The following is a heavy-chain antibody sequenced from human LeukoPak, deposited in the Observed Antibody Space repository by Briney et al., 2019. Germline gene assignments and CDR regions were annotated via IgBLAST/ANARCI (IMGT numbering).Heavy chain of an antibody. Sequence: SETLSLTCAVYGGSFSGYYWSWIRQPPGKGLEWIGEINHSGSTNYNPSLKSRVTISVGTSKNQFSLKLSSVTAADTAVYYCARRLGDDYVWGSYRFHFYFDYWGQGTLVTVSS. CDR1: GGSFSGYY. CDR2: INHSGST. J-gene: IGHJ4*02. V-gene: IGHV4-34*01. D-gene: IGHD3-16*02. CDR3: ARRLGDDYVWGSYRFHFYFDY.